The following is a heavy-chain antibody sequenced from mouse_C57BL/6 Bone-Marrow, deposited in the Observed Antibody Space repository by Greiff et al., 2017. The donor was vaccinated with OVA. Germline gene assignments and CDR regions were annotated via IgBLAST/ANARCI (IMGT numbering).Heavy chain of an antibody. D-gene: IGHD1-1*01. J-gene: IGHJ2*01. CDR3: ARETCITTVVAKVY. CDR2: INPRSGNT. CDR1: GYTFTSYG. V-gene: IGHV1-81*01. Sequence: QVQLQQSGAELARPGASVKLSCKASGYTFTSYGISWVKQRTGQGLEWIGEINPRSGNTYYNEKFKGKATLTADKSSSTAYMELRSLTSEDSAVYFCARETCITTVVAKVYWGQGTTLTVSS.